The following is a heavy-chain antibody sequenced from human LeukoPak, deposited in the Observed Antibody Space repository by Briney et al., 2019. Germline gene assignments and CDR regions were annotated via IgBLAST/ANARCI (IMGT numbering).Heavy chain of an antibody. V-gene: IGHV3-7*01. CDR3: AREPATGIAAAGTFDY. D-gene: IGHD6-13*01. CDR2: IKQDGSEK. J-gene: IGHJ4*01. Sequence: SGGSLRLSCAASGFTFSSYWMSWVRQAPGKGLEWVANIKQDGSEKYYVDSVKGRFTISRDNAKNSLYLQMNSLRAEDTAVYYCAREPATGIAAAGTFDYWGHGTLVTVSS. CDR1: GFTFSSYW.